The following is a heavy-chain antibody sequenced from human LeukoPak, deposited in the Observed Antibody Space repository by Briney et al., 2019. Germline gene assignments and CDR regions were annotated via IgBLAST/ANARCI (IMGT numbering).Heavy chain of an antibody. CDR3: ARDIRAGREFDP. CDR1: GGSISSYY. Sequence: SETLSLTCTVSGGSISSYYWSWIRQPPGKGLEWIGYIYYSGSTNYNPSLKSRVTISVDTSKNQFSLKLSSVTAADTAVYYCARDIRAGREFDPWGQGTLVTVSS. CDR2: IYYSGST. D-gene: IGHD1-1*01. V-gene: IGHV4-59*01. J-gene: IGHJ5*02.